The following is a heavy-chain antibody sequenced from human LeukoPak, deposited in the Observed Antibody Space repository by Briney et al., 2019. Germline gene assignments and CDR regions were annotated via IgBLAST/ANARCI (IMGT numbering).Heavy chain of an antibody. CDR1: GFTFSSYS. CDR3: ARAEETTWGIDP. J-gene: IGHJ5*02. D-gene: IGHD3-16*01. V-gene: IGHV3-48*01. CDR2: INSKSDDI. Sequence: GGSLRLSCAGSGFTFSSYSMNWVRQAPGKGLEWLSYINSKSDDIYHADSVKGRFTVSRDNAKNSLYLQMNNLRAEDTAVYYCARAEETTWGIDPWGQGTLVTVSS.